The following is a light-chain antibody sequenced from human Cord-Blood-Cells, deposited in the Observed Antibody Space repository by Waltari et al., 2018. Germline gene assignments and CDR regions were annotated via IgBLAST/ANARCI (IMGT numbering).Light chain of an antibody. CDR2: DVS. J-gene: IGLJ3*02. CDR3: SSYTSSSTWV. Sequence: QSALTQPASVSGSPGQSLTISCTGTSSDVGGYIYVSWYQQHPGKAPKLMIYDVSNRPSGVSNRFSGSKSGNTASLTISGLQAEDEADYYCSSYTSSSTWVFGGGTKLTVL. CDR1: SSDVGGYIY. V-gene: IGLV2-14*01.